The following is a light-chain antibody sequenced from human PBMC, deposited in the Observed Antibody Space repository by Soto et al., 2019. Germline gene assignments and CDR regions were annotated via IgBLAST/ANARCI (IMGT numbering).Light chain of an antibody. V-gene: IGKV3-20*01. Sequence: EIVLTQSPGTLSLSPGERATLSCRASQSVSNNYLAWYQQKPGQAHRLLIYGASNRATGIPDRFSGIGSVTDFTLTIRRLEPADFAVYYCQQDGSSCTFGQGTKGHIK. CDR1: QSVSNNY. CDR3: QQDGSSCT. CDR2: GAS. J-gene: IGKJ1*01.